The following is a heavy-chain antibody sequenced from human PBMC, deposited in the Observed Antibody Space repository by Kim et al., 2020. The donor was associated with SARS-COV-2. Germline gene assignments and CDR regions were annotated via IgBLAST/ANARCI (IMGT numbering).Heavy chain of an antibody. D-gene: IGHD3-10*01. CDR1: GYTFTGYY. CDR2: INPNSGGT. J-gene: IGHJ4*02. Sequence: ASVKVSCKASGYTFTGYYIHWVRQAPGQGPEWMGRINPNSGGTNYTQKFQGRVTMTRDTSISTAYMELSSLRSDDMAVYYCARSGEYGSGNYIDFWGQGTLVTVSS. V-gene: IGHV1-2*06. CDR3: ARSGEYGSGNYIDF.